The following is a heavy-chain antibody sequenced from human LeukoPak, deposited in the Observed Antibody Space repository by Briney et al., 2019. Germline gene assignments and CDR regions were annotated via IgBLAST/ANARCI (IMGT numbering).Heavy chain of an antibody. CDR3: AKDRSSSWDPFDY. V-gene: IGHV3-23*01. J-gene: IGHJ4*02. CDR1: EFTFTGYT. D-gene: IGHD6-13*01. Sequence: GGPLRLSCAASEFTFTGYTMGWVRQVPGKGLEWVSGISGSGGSTYYVDSMKGRFTISRDNSKNTLFLQMNSLRADDTAVYYCAKDRSSSWDPFDYWGQGTLVTVSA. CDR2: ISGSGGST.